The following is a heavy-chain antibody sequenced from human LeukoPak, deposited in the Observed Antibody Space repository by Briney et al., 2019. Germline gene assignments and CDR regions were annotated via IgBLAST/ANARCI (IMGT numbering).Heavy chain of an antibody. Sequence: GASVKVSCKASGYAFTAHFLHWVRQAPGHGLEWMGRVNPHDGGTKYALSFQGRVTMTRDASTRTVYMELSSLRSDDTAILYCAREGLVSGFTFGQPFDYWGQGTLVTVSS. D-gene: IGHD3-16*01. CDR1: GYAFTAHF. CDR3: AREGLVSGFTFGQPFDY. V-gene: IGHV1-2*06. J-gene: IGHJ4*02. CDR2: VNPHDGGT.